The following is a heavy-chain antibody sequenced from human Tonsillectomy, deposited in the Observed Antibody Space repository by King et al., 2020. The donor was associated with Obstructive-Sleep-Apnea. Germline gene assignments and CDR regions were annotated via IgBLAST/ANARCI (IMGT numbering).Heavy chain of an antibody. J-gene: IGHJ4*02. CDR2: ISGSGGST. D-gene: IGHD3-22*01. CDR1: GFTFSSYA. V-gene: IGHV3-23*04. Sequence: VQLVQSGGGLVQPGGSLRLSCAASGFTFSSYAMSWVRQAPGKGLEWVSAISGSGGSTYYADSVKGRFTISRDNSKNTRYLQMNSLRAEDTAVYYGAKGGEYYYDSSGYYSLGGDYWGQGTLVTVSS. CDR3: AKGGEYYYDSSGYYSLGGDY.